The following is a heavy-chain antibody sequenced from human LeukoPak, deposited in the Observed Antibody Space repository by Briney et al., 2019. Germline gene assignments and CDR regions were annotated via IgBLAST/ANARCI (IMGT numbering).Heavy chain of an antibody. D-gene: IGHD3-10*01. CDR1: GFTFSSYG. V-gene: IGHV3-30*03. CDR3: ARGSNHAFDI. CDR2: ISYDGSNK. Sequence: PGRSLRLSCAASGFTFSSYGMHWVRQAPGKGLEWVAVISYDGSNKYYADSVKGRFTISRDNAKNTLYLQMNSLRAEDTAVYYCARGSNHAFDIWGQGTMVTVSS. J-gene: IGHJ3*02.